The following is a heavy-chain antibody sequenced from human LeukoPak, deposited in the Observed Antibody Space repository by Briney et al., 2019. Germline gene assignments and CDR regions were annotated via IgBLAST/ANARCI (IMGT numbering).Heavy chain of an antibody. V-gene: IGHV3-21*01. J-gene: IGHJ4*01. CDR3: ARASYCSSTSCYRAPFDY. Sequence: PGGSLRLSCSASGFTLSSYSMNWVRQAPGKGLELVSSINSSSSYIYYADSVKGRFTISRDNAKNSLYLQMNSLRAEDTAVYYCARASYCSSTSCYRAPFDYWGQGTLVTVSS. CDR2: INSSSSYI. CDR1: GFTLSSYS. D-gene: IGHD2-2*01.